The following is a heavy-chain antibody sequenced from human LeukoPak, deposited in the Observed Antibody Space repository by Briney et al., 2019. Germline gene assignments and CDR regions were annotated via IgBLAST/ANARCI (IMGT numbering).Heavy chain of an antibody. D-gene: IGHD6-13*01. J-gene: IGHJ6*02. CDR3: ARDQRYLSSSWTRPRGMDV. CDR1: GYTFTSYY. V-gene: IGHV1-46*01. Sequence: SVKVSCKASGYTFTSYYMHWVRQAPGQGLEWTGIINPSGGSTSYAQKFQGRVTMTRDTSTSTVYMELSSLRSEDTAVYYCARDQRYLSSSWTRPRGMDVWGQGTTVTVSS. CDR2: INPSGGST.